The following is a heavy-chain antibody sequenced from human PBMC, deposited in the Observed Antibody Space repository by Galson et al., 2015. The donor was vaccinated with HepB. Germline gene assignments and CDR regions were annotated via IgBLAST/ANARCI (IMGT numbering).Heavy chain of an antibody. D-gene: IGHD2-8*01. Sequence: SLRLSCAASKFSFSDYAMSWVRQAPGKGLEWLSFISGSGISTYYANSVEGRFTISRDNSNNMLYLQMNSLRAEDTAVYYCAKDQNCTKSVCYTYFYNGMDVWGQGTTVTVSS. J-gene: IGHJ6*02. CDR2: ISGSGIST. CDR1: KFSFSDYA. V-gene: IGHV3-23*01. CDR3: AKDQNCTKSVCYTYFYNGMDV.